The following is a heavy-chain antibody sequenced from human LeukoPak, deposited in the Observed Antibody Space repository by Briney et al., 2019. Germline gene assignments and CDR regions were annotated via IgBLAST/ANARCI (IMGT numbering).Heavy chain of an antibody. CDR1: GGSITGYH. CDR2: IYYSGNT. J-gene: IGHJ5*02. CDR3: ARRVGSWFDP. V-gene: IGHV4-59*01. Sequence: PSETLSLTCTVSGGSITGYHWSWVRQPPGKGLEWIGYIYYSGNTNYNPSLKSRVTISVDTARNQSSLKLSSVTAADTAVYYCARRVGSWFDPWGQGTLVTVSS. D-gene: IGHD3-16*01.